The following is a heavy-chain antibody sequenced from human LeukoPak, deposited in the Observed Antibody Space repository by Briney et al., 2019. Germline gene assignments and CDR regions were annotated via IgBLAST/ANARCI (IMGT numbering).Heavy chain of an antibody. Sequence: AGGSLRLSCAASGSTFSSYGMHWVRQAPGKGLEWVAFIRYDGSNKYYADSVKGRFTISRDNSKNTLYLQMNSLRAEDTAVYYCAKDGNSGYDYYFDYWGQGTLVTVSS. CDR3: AKDGNSGYDYYFDY. J-gene: IGHJ4*02. CDR1: GSTFSSYG. V-gene: IGHV3-30*02. CDR2: IRYDGSNK. D-gene: IGHD5-12*01.